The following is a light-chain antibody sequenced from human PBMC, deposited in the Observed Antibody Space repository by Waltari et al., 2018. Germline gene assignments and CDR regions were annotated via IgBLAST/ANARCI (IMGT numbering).Light chain of an antibody. CDR3: SSYVGADTAV. CDR1: ARDIGAHAS. CDR2: EVN. J-gene: IGLJ1*01. V-gene: IGLV2-8*01. Sequence: QSALTQPPSASGSPGQSITISCTGSARDIGAHASVSWYQQHPGKAPKLLLYEVNRRPSGVPVRFSGSKSGNTASLTVSGLQTEDEADYYCSSYVGADTAVFGPGTKVTVL.